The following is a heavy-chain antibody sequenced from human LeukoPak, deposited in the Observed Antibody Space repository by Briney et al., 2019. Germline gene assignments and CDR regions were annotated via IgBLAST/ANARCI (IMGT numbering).Heavy chain of an antibody. Sequence: SETLSLTCTVSGGSISDNYWSWSRQPAGKGLEWIGRMHTGGATTYNPSLRSRLTMSVDPSKDQFSLTLSSVTAADAAIYYCARNYYDRSGYYHPWGQGTVVTVSS. V-gene: IGHV4-4*07. CDR1: GGSISDNY. D-gene: IGHD3-22*01. J-gene: IGHJ5*02. CDR2: MHTGGAT. CDR3: ARNYYDRSGYYHP.